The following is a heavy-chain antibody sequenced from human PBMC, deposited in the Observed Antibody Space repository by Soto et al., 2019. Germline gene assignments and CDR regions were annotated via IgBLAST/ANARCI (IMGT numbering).Heavy chain of an antibody. CDR3: AIDHVVRGSYYDY. J-gene: IGHJ4*02. D-gene: IGHD2-15*01. Sequence: QAQLVQSGAEVKKPGASVKVSCKASGYIFSSYGISWVRQAPGQGLEWMGWVSAYNGNTNYPQKLQGRVTMTTDTYTRTAYMERSSLRSDDTAMYYCAIDHVVRGSYYDYWSQGNLVTVSS. V-gene: IGHV1-18*01. CDR2: VSAYNGNT. CDR1: GYIFSSYG.